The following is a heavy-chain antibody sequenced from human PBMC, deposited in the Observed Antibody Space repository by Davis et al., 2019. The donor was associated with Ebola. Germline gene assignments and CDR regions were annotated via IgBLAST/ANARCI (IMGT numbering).Heavy chain of an antibody. CDR1: GGSFSGYY. D-gene: IGHD2-2*01. CDR3: ARDRFSTGVVVPAAIGNWFDP. CDR2: INHSGST. V-gene: IGHV4-34*01. Sequence: MPSETLSLTCAVYGGSFSGYYWSWIRQPPGKGLEWIGEINHSGSTNYNPSLKSRVTISVDTSKNQFSLKLSSVTAADTAVYYCARDRFSTGVVVPAAIGNWFDPWGQGTLVTVSS. J-gene: IGHJ5*02.